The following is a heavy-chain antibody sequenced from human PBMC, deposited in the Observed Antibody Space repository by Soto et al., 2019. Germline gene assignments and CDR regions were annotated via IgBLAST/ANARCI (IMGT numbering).Heavy chain of an antibody. CDR2: IKQDGSEK. D-gene: IGHD3-10*01. CDR1: GFIFSNYW. V-gene: IGHV3-7*05. CDR3: ARDRGADALDI. Sequence: EVQLVESGGGLVQPGGSLGLSCAASGFIFSNYWMSWVRQVPGRGLEWLAYIKQDGSEKYYVGSLKGRFIISRDNANNSLFLQMNSLRADDTAVYYCARDRGADALDIWGQGTMVTVSS. J-gene: IGHJ3*02.